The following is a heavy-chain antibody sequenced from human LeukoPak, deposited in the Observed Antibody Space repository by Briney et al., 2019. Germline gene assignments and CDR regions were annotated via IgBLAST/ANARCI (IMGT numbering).Heavy chain of an antibody. D-gene: IGHD6-13*01. Sequence: GGSLRLSCAASGFTFSSYSMNWVRQAPGKGLEWVSAISGSGGSTYYADSVKGRFTISRDNSKNTLYLQMNSLRAEDTAVYYCAKGDRWQQHRQGPYYYYYMDVWGKGTTVTVSS. CDR1: GFTFSSYS. J-gene: IGHJ6*03. CDR2: ISGSGGST. CDR3: AKGDRWQQHRQGPYYYYYMDV. V-gene: IGHV3-23*01.